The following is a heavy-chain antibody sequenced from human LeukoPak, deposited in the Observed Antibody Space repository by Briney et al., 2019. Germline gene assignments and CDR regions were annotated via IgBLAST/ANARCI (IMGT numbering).Heavy chain of an antibody. CDR3: ARVLGRYYYYGMDV. D-gene: IGHD1-26*01. CDR2: INTNTGNP. J-gene: IGHJ6*02. CDR1: GYTFTSYA. Sequence: ASVKVSCKASGYTFTSYAMNWVRQAPGQGLEWMGWINTNTGNPTYAQGFTGRFVFSLDTSVSTAYLQISSLKAEDAAVYYCARVLGRYYYYGMDVWGQGTTVTVSS. V-gene: IGHV7-4-1*02.